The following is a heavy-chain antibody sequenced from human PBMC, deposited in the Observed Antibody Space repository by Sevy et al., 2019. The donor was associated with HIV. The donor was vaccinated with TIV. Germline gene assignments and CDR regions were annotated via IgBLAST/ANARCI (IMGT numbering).Heavy chain of an antibody. J-gene: IGHJ6*02. D-gene: IGHD3-10*01. V-gene: IGHV4-4*07. CDR2: IYSSGST. CDR1: GGSISSYY. Sequence: SETLSLTCTVSGGSISSYYWSWIRQPAGKGLEWVGRIYSSGSTNYNPSLKSRVTMSVDTSKNRFNLKLSSVTAADTAVYYCARDNRWFGELTCYYYYGMDVWGQGTTVTVSS. CDR3: ARDNRWFGELTCYYYYGMDV.